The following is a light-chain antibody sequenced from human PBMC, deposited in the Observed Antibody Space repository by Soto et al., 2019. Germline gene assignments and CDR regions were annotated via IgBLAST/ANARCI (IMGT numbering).Light chain of an antibody. CDR3: MQGSHVSYT. Sequence: DVVLTQSPLSLPVIFGQSASISCRSIQSLVHRDGNTYLNWFLQRPGQSPRRLIYKVSNRDSGVPDRFSGSGSGTEFTLKISRVEAEEVGVYYCMQGSHVSYTFGQGTKLEIK. CDR2: KVS. V-gene: IGKV2-30*02. CDR1: QSLVHRDGNTY. J-gene: IGKJ2*01.